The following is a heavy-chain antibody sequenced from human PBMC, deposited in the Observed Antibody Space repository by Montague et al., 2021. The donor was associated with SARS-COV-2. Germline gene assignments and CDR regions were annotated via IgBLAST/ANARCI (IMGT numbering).Heavy chain of an antibody. CDR1: GFTFSSYW. CDR2: IKQDGSEK. D-gene: IGHD5-18*01. Sequence: SLRLSCAASGFTFSSYWMSWVRQAPGKGLEWVANIKQDGSEKYYVDSVKGRFTISRDNAKNSLYLQMNSLRAEDTAVYYCARESGDTAMVGDMDVWGQGTTVTVSS. J-gene: IGHJ6*02. CDR3: ARESGDTAMVGDMDV. V-gene: IGHV3-7*03.